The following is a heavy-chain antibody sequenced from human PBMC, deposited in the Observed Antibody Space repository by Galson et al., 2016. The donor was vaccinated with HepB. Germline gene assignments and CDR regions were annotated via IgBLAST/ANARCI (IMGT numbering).Heavy chain of an antibody. CDR2: INSDGSST. V-gene: IGHV3-74*01. D-gene: IGHD4-17*01. CDR1: GFTFSSYW. J-gene: IGHJ4*02. CDR3: ARPDYGDTPFDY. Sequence: SLILSCSASGFTFSSYWMHWVRQAPGKGLVWVSRINSDGSSTSYADSVKGRFTISRDNAKNTLYLQMYSLRAEGAAVYYCARPDYGDTPFDYWAREPWSPSPQ.